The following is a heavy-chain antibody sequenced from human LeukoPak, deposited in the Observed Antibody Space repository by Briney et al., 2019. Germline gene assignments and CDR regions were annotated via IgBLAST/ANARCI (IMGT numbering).Heavy chain of an antibody. CDR3: AKDRGRTWVQVAN. J-gene: IGHJ4*02. Sequence: QPGGSLRLSCAASGFTFNSYAMSWVRQAPGKGLEWVSGISGSGGSTYYADSVKGRFTISRDNSKNTLYLQMNSLRVEDTAVYYCAKDRGRTWVQVANWGQGTLVTVSS. CDR2: ISGSGGST. CDR1: GFTFNSYA. V-gene: IGHV3-23*01. D-gene: IGHD2-15*01.